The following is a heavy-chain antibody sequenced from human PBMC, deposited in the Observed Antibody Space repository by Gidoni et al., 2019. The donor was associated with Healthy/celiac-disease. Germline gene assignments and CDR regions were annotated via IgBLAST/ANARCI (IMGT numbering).Heavy chain of an antibody. J-gene: IGHJ3*02. Sequence: QVQLVQSGAELKKPGSSVKVSSKACGGTFSSYAISWVRQAPGQGLELMGGIIPIFVTANSAQKFQGRVTITADKSTSTAYMELSSLRSEDTAVYYCSSYDSSANDAFDIWGQGTMVTVSS. CDR3: SSYDSSANDAFDI. V-gene: IGHV1-69*06. D-gene: IGHD3-22*01. CDR1: GGTFSSYA. CDR2: IIPIFVTA.